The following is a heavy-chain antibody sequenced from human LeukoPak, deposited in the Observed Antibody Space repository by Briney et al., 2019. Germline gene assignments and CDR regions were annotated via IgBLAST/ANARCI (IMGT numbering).Heavy chain of an antibody. D-gene: IGHD5-18*01. V-gene: IGHV1-69*04. J-gene: IGHJ4*02. CDR3: ARDGYSYGYGEN. Sequence: VASVKVSCKASGGTFSSYAISWVRQAPGQGLEWMGRIIPILGMANYAQKFQGRVTITADKSTSTACMELSSLRSEDTAVYYCARDGYSYGYGENWGQGTLVTVSS. CDR2: IIPILGMA. CDR1: GGTFSSYA.